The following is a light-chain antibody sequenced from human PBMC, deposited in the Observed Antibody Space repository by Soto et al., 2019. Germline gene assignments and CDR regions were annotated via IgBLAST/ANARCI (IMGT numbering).Light chain of an antibody. J-gene: IGKJ2*01. Sequence: DIQVTQSPSTLSASVGDRVTITCRARQTIGTWLAWYQQKPGKAPKLLIYYASNLETRVPSSFSGSGSGTEFTLPISSLQPDDFATYYCQQYNPYSVTFGQGTKLEIK. V-gene: IGKV1-5*01. CDR1: QTIGTW. CDR2: YAS. CDR3: QQYNPYSVT.